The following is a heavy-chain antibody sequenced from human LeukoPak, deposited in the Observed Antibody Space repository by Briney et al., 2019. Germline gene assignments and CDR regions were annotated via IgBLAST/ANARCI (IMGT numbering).Heavy chain of an antibody. Sequence: SETLSLTCTVPGGSISSSSYYWGWIRQPPGKGLEWIGSIYYSGSTYYNPSLKSRVTISVDTSKNQFSLKLSSVTAADTAVYYCAREVTAMVFPFDYWGQGTLVTVSS. V-gene: IGHV4-39*07. D-gene: IGHD5-18*01. CDR2: IYYSGST. CDR3: AREVTAMVFPFDY. J-gene: IGHJ4*02. CDR1: GGSISSSSYY.